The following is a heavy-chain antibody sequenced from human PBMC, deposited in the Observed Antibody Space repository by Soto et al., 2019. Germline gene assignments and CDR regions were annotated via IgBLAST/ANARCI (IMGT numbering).Heavy chain of an antibody. V-gene: IGHV1-24*01. Sequence: ASVKVSCKASGYTLTELSMHWVRQAPGKGIEWKGGFDPEDGETIYAQKFQGRVTMTEDTSTDTAYMELGSLRSEDTAVYYCATDLRYCSGGSCYYFDYWGQGTLVTVSS. CDR3: ATDLRYCSGGSCYYFDY. J-gene: IGHJ4*02. D-gene: IGHD2-15*01. CDR2: FDPEDGET. CDR1: GYTLTELS.